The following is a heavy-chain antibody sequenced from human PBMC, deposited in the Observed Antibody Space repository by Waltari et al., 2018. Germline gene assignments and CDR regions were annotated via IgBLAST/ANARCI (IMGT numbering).Heavy chain of an antibody. CDR3: ARGCSSSWYLYYFDY. CDR2: IYYSGST. D-gene: IGHD6-13*01. J-gene: IGHJ4*02. CDR1: GGSISSSSYY. Sequence: QLQLQESGPGLVKPSETLSLTCTVSGGSISSSSYYWGWIRQPPGKGLEWIGSIYYSGSTYYNPSLKSRVTISVDTSKNQFSLKLSSVTAADTAVYYCARGCSSSWYLYYFDYWGQGTLVTVSS. V-gene: IGHV4-39*01.